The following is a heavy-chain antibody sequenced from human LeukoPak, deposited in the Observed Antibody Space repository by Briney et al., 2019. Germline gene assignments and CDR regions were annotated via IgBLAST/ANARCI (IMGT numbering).Heavy chain of an antibody. CDR1: GFTFKDYT. J-gene: IGHJ4*02. V-gene: IGHV3-43*01. Sequence: GGSLRLSCAASGFTFKDYTMHWVRLAPGKGLEWVSLINSDGDNTYYAGSMRGRFTISRDNTKNTLYLQMYSLTTEDTAWYFCAKGDYNSGTFLDSWGQGTLVTVSS. CDR3: AKGDYNSGTFLDS. D-gene: IGHD3-10*01. CDR2: INSDGDNT.